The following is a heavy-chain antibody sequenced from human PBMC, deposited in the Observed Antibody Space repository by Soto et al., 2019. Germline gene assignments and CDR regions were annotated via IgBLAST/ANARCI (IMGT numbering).Heavy chain of an antibody. CDR1: GGTFSGNA. Sequence: SVKVSCKASGGTFSGNAFSWVRQAPGQGLEWVGGIIPMFGIANYAQKFQDRVTFTADKSTNIVYMEVSSLRSEDTAVYYCAKGTTPDYAMDVWGQGTAVTVSS. CDR3: AKGTTPDYAMDV. D-gene: IGHD1-1*01. CDR2: IIPMFGIA. V-gene: IGHV1-69*10. J-gene: IGHJ6*02.